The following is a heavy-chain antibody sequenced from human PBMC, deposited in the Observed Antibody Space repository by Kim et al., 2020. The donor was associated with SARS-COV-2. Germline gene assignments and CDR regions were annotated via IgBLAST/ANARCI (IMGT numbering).Heavy chain of an antibody. D-gene: IGHD3-10*01. CDR3: PRNKWYYGSGSSYYFDY. Sequence: GGSLRLSCAASGIIVNSNFMTWVRQAPGKGLEWVSFIYSDDRTYYADSVKGRFTISRDKSKNTLYLQLNSRSADDTAVYYCPRNKWYYGSGSSYYFDYWGQGTLVTVSS. CDR2: IYSDDRT. CDR1: GIIVNSNF. J-gene: IGHJ4*02. V-gene: IGHV3-53*01.